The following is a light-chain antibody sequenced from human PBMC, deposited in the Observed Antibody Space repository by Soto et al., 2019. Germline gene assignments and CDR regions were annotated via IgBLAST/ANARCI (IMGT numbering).Light chain of an antibody. CDR2: AVS. V-gene: IGKV1-12*01. CDR3: QQANSFPYT. J-gene: IGKJ2*01. Sequence: DTQMTQSPASVSASVGDRVTITCRSSQALSNWLAWYQQKPGKAPRLLIYAVSNLQSGVPLRFSGSASGTDFTLTISNLQPEDFATYYCQQANSFPYTFGQGTKVEIK. CDR1: QALSNW.